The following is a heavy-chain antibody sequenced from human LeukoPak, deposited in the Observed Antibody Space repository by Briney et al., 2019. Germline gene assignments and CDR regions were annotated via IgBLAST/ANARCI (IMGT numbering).Heavy chain of an antibody. V-gene: IGHV1-2*02. CDR1: GYTFTGYY. CDR2: INPNSGGT. D-gene: IGHD5-12*01. Sequence: ASVKVSCKASGYTFTGYYMHWVRQAPGQGLEWMGWINPNSGGTNYAQKFQGRVTMTRNTSISTAYMELSSLRSEDTAVYYCARSEWLRLPDYWGQGTLVTVSS. CDR3: ARSEWLRLPDY. J-gene: IGHJ4*02.